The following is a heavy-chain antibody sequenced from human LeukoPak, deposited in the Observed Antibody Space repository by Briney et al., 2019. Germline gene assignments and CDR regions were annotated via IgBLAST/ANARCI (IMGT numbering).Heavy chain of an antibody. CDR2: IYYSGST. Sequence: PSETLSLTCTVSGGSISSYYWSWIRQPPGKGLEWIGYIYYSGSTNYNPSLKSRVTISVDTSKNQFSLKLSSVTAADTAVYYCAGPSGRYYYYYMDVWGKGTTVTVSS. J-gene: IGHJ6*03. CDR3: AGPSGRYYYYYMDV. V-gene: IGHV4-59*01. CDR1: GGSISSYY.